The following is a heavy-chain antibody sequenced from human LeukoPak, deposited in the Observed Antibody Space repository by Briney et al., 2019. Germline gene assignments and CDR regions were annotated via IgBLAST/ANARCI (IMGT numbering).Heavy chain of an antibody. Sequence: PGGSLRLSCAASGFTFSSYAMSWVRQAPGKGLEWVSAISGSGSSTYHADSVKGRFTISRDNSKNTLYLQKNSLRAEDTAVYYCAKAALGVVYATPYWYFDLWGRGTLVTVSS. D-gene: IGHD2-8*02. J-gene: IGHJ2*01. V-gene: IGHV3-23*01. CDR3: AKAALGVVYATPYWYFDL. CDR1: GFTFSSYA. CDR2: ISGSGSST.